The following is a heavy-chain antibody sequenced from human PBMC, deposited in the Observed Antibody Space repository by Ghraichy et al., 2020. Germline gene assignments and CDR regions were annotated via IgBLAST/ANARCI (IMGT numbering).Heavy chain of an antibody. CDR3: ARHIFANYFFDF. D-gene: IGHD3-3*02. V-gene: IGHV4-39*01. CDR2: IYYSGSA. J-gene: IGHJ4*02. Sequence: SRTLSLTCTVSGGSISSTNYYWGWIRQFPGKGLEWIGSIYYSGSAYYNPSLKSRVTISVDTSKNQFSLKLSSVTAADTAVYYCARHIFANYFFDFWGQGTLVTVSS. CDR1: GGSISSTNYY.